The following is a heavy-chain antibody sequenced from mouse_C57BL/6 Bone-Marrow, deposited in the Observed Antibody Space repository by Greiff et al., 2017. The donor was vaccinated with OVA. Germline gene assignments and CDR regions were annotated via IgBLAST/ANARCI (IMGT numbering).Heavy chain of an antibody. V-gene: IGHV1-5*01. J-gene: IGHJ3*01. CDR1: GYTFTSYW. Sequence: EVQLQQSGTVLARPGASVKMSCKTSGYTFTSYWMHWVKQRPGQGLEWIGDIYPGNSDTSYNQKFKGKAKLTAVTSASTAYMELSSLTNEDSAVYYCTGWNYRNTGGFAYWGQGTLVTVSA. CDR3: TGWNYRNTGGFAY. D-gene: IGHD2-5*01. CDR2: IYPGNSDT.